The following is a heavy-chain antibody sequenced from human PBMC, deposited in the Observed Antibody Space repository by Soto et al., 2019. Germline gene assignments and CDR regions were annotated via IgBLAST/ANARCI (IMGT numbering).Heavy chain of an antibody. CDR3: TTERVQSGYRGYDKDY. CDR2: IKSETDGGTT. D-gene: IGHD5-12*01. Sequence: EVQLVKSGGGLVKPGGSLRLSCVASRFTFSNAWMSWVRQAPGKGLEWVGRIKSETDGGTTHYAAPVKGRFTISRDDSKNTLYLQMNSLKIEDTALYYCTTERVQSGYRGYDKDYWGQGTLVTVSS. CDR1: RFTFSNAW. V-gene: IGHV3-15*01. J-gene: IGHJ4*02.